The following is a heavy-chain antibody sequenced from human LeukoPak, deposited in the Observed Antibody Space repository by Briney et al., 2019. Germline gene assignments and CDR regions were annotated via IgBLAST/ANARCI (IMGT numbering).Heavy chain of an antibody. V-gene: IGHV3-21*01. CDR1: GFTFSSYI. CDR2: ISSSSSFI. Sequence: GGSLRLSCAASGFTFSSYIMNWVRQAPGKGLEWVSSISSSSSFIYYADSVKGRFTISRDNAKNSLYLQMNSLRAEDTAVYYCARDLLDDYTLDYWGQGTLVTVSS. J-gene: IGHJ4*02. CDR3: ARDLLDDYTLDY. D-gene: IGHD3-16*01.